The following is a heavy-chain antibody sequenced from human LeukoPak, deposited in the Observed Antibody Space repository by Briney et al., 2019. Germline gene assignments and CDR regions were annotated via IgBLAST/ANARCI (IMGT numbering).Heavy chain of an antibody. V-gene: IGHV3-74*01. CDR2: INSDGSST. J-gene: IGHJ2*01. D-gene: IGHD5-24*01. CDR3: ARVRDGYNHWYFDL. CDR1: AFTFSTYW. Sequence: GGSLRLSCAASAFTFSTYWMHWVRQAPGKGLVWVSRINSDGSSTSYADSVKGRFTISRDNAKNTLYVQMNSLRAEDTAVYYSARVRDGYNHWYFDLWGRGTLVTVSS.